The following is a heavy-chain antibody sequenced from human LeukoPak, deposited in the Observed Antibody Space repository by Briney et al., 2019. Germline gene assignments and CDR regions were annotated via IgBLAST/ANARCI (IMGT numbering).Heavy chain of an antibody. D-gene: IGHD3-22*01. CDR2: IYYSGST. J-gene: IGHJ4*02. Sequence: SETLSLTCTVSGGSIRSGSHYWAWIRHPPEKGLEWMGTIYYSGSTYYNPSLENRVAISIDTSKNHFSLKLSSLSAADTSVYYCAKRDDSGGNLVDLWGQGTLVTVS. V-gene: IGHV4-39*02. CDR3: AKRDDSGGNLVDL. CDR1: GGSIRSGSHY.